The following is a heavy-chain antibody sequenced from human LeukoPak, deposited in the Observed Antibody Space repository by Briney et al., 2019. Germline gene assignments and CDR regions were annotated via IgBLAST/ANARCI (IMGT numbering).Heavy chain of an antibody. Sequence: GGSLRLSCAASGFTFSSYGMHWVRQAPGKGLEWVAVISYDGSNKYYADSVKGRFTISRDNSKNTLYLQMNSLRAEDTAVYYRVKVREYSSSWDSIFGYWGQGTLVTVSS. V-gene: IGHV3-30*18. CDR3: VKVREYSSSWDSIFGY. J-gene: IGHJ4*02. CDR1: GFTFSSYG. CDR2: ISYDGSNK. D-gene: IGHD6-13*01.